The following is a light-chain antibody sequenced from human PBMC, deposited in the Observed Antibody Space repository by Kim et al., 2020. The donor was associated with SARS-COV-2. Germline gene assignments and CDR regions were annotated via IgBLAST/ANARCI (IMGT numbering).Light chain of an antibody. CDR3: NSRDSNDNVV. CDR2: GKN. CDR1: SLRIYY. Sequence: VALGQTDRITCQGESLRIYYATWYQQKPGQGPIVVIYGKNNRPSGIPDRFSGSSSGNTASLTVTGTQAGDEADYYCNSRDSNDNVVFGGGTKLTVL. J-gene: IGLJ2*01. V-gene: IGLV3-19*01.